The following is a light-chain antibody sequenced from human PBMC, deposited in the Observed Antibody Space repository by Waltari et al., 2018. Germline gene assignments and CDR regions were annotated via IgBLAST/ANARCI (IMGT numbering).Light chain of an antibody. CDR3: HVWHPDMDPGV. Sequence: SYALTQPPSVSVAPGTTARITCGGDNIESSGVRWYPQKPGQAPVLVIFYDSARPSGIPERFSGSNSGNTATLTISSVEAGDEAKYYCHVWHPDMDPGVFGPGTEVSV. CDR2: YDS. J-gene: IGLJ1*01. V-gene: IGLV3-21*04. CDR1: NIESSG.